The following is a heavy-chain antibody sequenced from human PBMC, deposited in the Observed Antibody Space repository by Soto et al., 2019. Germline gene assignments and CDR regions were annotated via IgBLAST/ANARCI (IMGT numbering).Heavy chain of an antibody. CDR1: GFTFSNHW. CDR2: IKADGSEK. Sequence: EVHLVESGGGLVQPGGSLRLSCAGSGFTFSNHWMHWVRQAPGKGLEWVANIKADGSEKYYVDSVKGRFTISRDNAKNPLYLQMNCLRDEDTAVYYCARARGVDSWGQGTLVTVSS. V-gene: IGHV3-7*03. J-gene: IGHJ5*01. D-gene: IGHD3-16*01. CDR3: ARARGVDS.